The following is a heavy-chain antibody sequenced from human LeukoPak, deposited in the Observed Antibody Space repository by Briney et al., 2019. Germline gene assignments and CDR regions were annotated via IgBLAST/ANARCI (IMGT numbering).Heavy chain of an antibody. Sequence: PSETLSLTCTVSSGSIINYYWTWIRQPPGKGLEWIGYIFSSGSTSYNPSLRCRVTISVDTSKNQFFLKLSSVTAADTAVYYCARVGIDYVWGSYLDSWGQGTLVTASS. V-gene: IGHV4-59*01. CDR1: SGSIINYY. J-gene: IGHJ4*02. CDR3: ARVGIDYVWGSYLDS. D-gene: IGHD3-16*02. CDR2: IFSSGST.